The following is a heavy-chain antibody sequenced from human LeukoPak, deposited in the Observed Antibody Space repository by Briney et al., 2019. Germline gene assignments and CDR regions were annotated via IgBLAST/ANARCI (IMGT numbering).Heavy chain of an antibody. CDR2: IWRGGNYK. Sequence: QPGTSLRLSCSASGFDFKTHAMHWVRQAPGKGLEWVAMIWRGGNYKFYVDSVQGRCTISRDDSRNMLYLQMYSLTVDDTAVYYCVIDPPDSGWAFWSWGQGALVSVSS. CDR3: VIDPPDSGWAFWS. D-gene: IGHD6-19*01. CDR1: GFDFKTHA. J-gene: IGHJ5*02. V-gene: IGHV3-33*03.